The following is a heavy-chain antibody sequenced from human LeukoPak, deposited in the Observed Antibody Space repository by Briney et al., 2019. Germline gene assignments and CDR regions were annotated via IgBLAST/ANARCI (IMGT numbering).Heavy chain of an antibody. CDR2: IFHSGST. J-gene: IGHJ4*02. D-gene: IGHD3-16*02. CDR3: ARPGRSLSFDY. Sequence: SETLSLTCTVSGYSISSGYYWGWIRQPPGKGLEWIGSIFHSGSTYYNPSLKSRVTISVDTSKNQFSLNLSSVTAADTAVYYCARPGRSLSFDYWGQGTLVTVSS. CDR1: GYSISSGYY. V-gene: IGHV4-38-2*02.